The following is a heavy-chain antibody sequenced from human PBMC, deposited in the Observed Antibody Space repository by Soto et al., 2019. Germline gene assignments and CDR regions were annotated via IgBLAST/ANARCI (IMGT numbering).Heavy chain of an antibody. J-gene: IGHJ4*02. D-gene: IGHD3-10*01. V-gene: IGHV4-34*01. CDR2: INHSGST. Sequence: SSETLSLTCAFYGGSFSGYYWSWIRQPPGKGLEWIGEINHSGSTNYNPSLKSRVTISVDTSKNQFSLKLSSVTAADTAVYYCASYYGSGSYYWGQGTLVTVS. CDR3: ASYYGSGSYY. CDR1: GGSFSGYY.